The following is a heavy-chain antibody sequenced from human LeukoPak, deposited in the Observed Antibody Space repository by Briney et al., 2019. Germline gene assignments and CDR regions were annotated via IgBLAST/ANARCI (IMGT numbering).Heavy chain of an antibody. D-gene: IGHD2-2*01. CDR1: GFTVSSNY. Sequence: GGSLRLSCAASGFTVSSNYMSWVRQAPGKGLEWVSVIYSGGSTYYADSVKGRFTISRDNSKNTLYLQMNSLRAEDTAVYYCARVEPAAYKGNAFDIWGQGTMVTVSS. CDR3: ARVEPAAYKGNAFDI. J-gene: IGHJ3*02. CDR2: IYSGGST. V-gene: IGHV3-53*05.